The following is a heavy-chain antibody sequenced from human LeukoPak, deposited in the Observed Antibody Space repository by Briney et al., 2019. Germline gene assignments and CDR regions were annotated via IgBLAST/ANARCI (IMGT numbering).Heavy chain of an antibody. V-gene: IGHV4-39*01. CDR3: ARQYCSSTSCYGVWYFDL. Sequence: SETLTLSCAVSGCSISSSSYYWGWIRQRQGKGLDSNVSIYYSGRNYYNPSHSSRVTISDDTTKNQFSQKLSPVTAADTGVYNCARQYCSSTSCYGVWYFDLWGRGTLVTVSS. CDR1: GCSISSSSYY. CDR2: IYYSGRN. J-gene: IGHJ2*01. D-gene: IGHD2-2*01.